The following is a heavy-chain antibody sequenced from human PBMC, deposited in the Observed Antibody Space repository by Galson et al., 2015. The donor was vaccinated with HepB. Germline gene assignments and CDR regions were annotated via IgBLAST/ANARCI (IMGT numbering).Heavy chain of an antibody. V-gene: IGHV3-11*01. CDR1: GFTFSDYY. D-gene: IGHD2-2*01. Sequence: SLRLSCAASGFTFSDYYMSWIRQAPGKGLEWVSYISSSGSTIYYADSVKGRFTISRDNAKNSLYLQMNSLRAEDTAVYYCARDPCSSTSCYREKGYYYYYMDVWGKGTTVTVSS. CDR2: ISSSGSTI. CDR3: ARDPCSSTSCYREKGYYYYYMDV. J-gene: IGHJ6*03.